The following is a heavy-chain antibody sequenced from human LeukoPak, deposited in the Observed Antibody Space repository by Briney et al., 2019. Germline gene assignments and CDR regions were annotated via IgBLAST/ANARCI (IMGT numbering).Heavy chain of an antibody. V-gene: IGHV3-66*01. CDR3: ARETGGYSYGDGALDV. J-gene: IGHJ3*01. D-gene: IGHD5-18*01. CDR1: GFTVSSNY. Sequence: GGSLRLSCAASGFTVSSNYMSWVRQAPGKGLEWVSVIYSGGSTYYADSVKGRLTISRDNSKNTLYLQMNSLRAEDTAVYYCARETGGYSYGDGALDVWGQGTMVTVSS. CDR2: IYSGGST.